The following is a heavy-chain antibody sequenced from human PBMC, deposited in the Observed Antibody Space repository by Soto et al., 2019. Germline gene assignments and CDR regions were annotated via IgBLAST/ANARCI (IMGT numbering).Heavy chain of an antibody. V-gene: IGHV3-23*01. CDR2: ISGSGDST. D-gene: IGHD2-8*01. Sequence: EVRLLESGGGLVQPGGSLRLSCAASGFTFSVYAMSWVRQAPGKGLEWVSGISGSGDSTHYADSVKGRFTVSRDNSKRMLYLQTNSLRAEDTAIYYCATALYGVFTYWGQGTRVTVSS. CDR3: ATALYGVFTY. J-gene: IGHJ4*02. CDR1: GFTFSVYA.